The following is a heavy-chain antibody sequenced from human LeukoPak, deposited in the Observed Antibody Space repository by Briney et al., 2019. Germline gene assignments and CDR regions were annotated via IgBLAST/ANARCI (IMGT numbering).Heavy chain of an antibody. CDR2: IRSKANSYAT. V-gene: IGHV3-73*01. D-gene: IGHD2-21*02. Sequence: GGSLRLSCAASGFTFSGSAMHWVRQASGKGLEWVGRIRSKANSYATAYAASVTGRFTISRDDSKNTAYLQMNSLKTEDTAVYYCTSPNCGGDCSYYYYMDVWGKGTTVTVSS. CDR1: GFTFSGSA. J-gene: IGHJ6*03. CDR3: TSPNCGGDCSYYYYMDV.